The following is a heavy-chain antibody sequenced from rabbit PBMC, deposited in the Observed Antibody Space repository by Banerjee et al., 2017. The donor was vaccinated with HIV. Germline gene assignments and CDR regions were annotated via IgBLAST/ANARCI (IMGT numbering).Heavy chain of an antibody. CDR1: GFSFNNKYV. Sequence: QEQLEESGGDLVKPEGSLTLTCTASGFSFNNKYVMCWVRQAPGKGLEWIACINTSSGNTVYASWAKGRFTISKTSSTTVTLQMTSLTAADTATYFCARESAGYAGYGDEIGHYFNLWGPGTLVTVS. V-gene: IGHV1S45*01. CDR2: INTSSGNT. CDR3: ARESAGYAGYGDEIGHYFNL. D-gene: IGHD7-1*01. J-gene: IGHJ4*01.